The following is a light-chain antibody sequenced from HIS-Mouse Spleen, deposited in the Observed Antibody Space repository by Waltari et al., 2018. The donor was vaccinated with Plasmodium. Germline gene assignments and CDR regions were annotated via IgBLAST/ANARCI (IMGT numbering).Light chain of an antibody. CDR2: EGS. J-gene: IGLJ3*02. CDR1: SRDVGCYNL. Sequence: QSALTQPASVSGSPGQSTTFPSTATSRDVGCYNLVSWYPQHPGKARKLMIYEGSKRPSGVSNRFSGSKSGNTASLTISGLQAEDEADYYCCSYAGSNWVFGGGTKLTVL. CDR3: CSYAGSNWV. V-gene: IGLV2-23*01.